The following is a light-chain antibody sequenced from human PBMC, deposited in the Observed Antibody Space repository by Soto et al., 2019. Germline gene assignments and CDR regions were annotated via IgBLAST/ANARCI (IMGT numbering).Light chain of an antibody. V-gene: IGLV2-14*01. CDR2: EVR. J-gene: IGLJ3*02. CDR1: SSDVGAYKY. CDR3: NSYTSTSTLV. Sequence: QSALTQPASVSGSPGQSITISCTGTSSDVGAYKYVSWYQEHQGKAPKLIIYEVRSRPSGVSDRFSGSKSGNTASLTISGLQAEDEATYYCNSYTSTSTLVFGGGTKLTVL.